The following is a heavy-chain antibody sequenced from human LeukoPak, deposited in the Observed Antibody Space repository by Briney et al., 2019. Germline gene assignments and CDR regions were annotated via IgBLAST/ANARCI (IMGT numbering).Heavy chain of an antibody. CDR2: VYSSGST. Sequence: SETLTLTCTVSSGSISSYYWNWIRQPAGKGLEWIGRVYSSGSTNYNPSLKSRATMSVDTSKNQFSLRLSSVTAADTAVYYCAREDTSRYYLGFDYWGQGTLVTVSS. V-gene: IGHV4-4*07. J-gene: IGHJ4*02. D-gene: IGHD3-22*01. CDR1: SGSISSYY. CDR3: AREDTSRYYLGFDY.